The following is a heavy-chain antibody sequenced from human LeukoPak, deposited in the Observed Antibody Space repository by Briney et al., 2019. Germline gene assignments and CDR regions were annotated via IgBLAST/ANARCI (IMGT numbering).Heavy chain of an antibody. CDR2: IIPIFGTA. V-gene: IGHV1-69*13. CDR1: GGTFSSYA. Sequence: ASVKVSCKASGGTFSSYAISWVRQAPGQGLEWMGGIIPIFGTANYAQKFQGRVTITADESTSTAYMELSSLRSEDTAVYYCASDYGSDEFDYWGQGTLVTVSS. D-gene: IGHD3-10*01. J-gene: IGHJ4*02. CDR3: ASDYGSDEFDY.